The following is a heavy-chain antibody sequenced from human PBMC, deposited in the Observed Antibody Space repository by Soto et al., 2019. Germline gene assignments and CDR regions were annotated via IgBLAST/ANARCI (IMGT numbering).Heavy chain of an antibody. D-gene: IGHD2-21*01. J-gene: IGHJ6*02. CDR2: TNGDASST. V-gene: IGHV3-74*03. CDR3: VIGGAGSYYYYGMDV. Sequence: EEQLVESGGGLVQPGGSLRLSCVASGFTFSSYYMHWVRQVQGKGLVWVSRTNGDASSTAYADSVKGRFTISRDNAKNTLYLQMSSLRVEDTDMYYCVIGGAGSYYYYGMDVWGQGTTVTVSS. CDR1: GFTFSSYY.